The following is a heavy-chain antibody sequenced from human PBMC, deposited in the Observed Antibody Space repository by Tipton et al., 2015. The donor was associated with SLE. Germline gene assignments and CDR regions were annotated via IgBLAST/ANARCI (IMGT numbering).Heavy chain of an antibody. V-gene: IGHV3-30-3*01. CDR2: ISYDGSNK. CDR3: AREKTVAAAFDI. J-gene: IGHJ3*02. D-gene: IGHD6-19*01. Sequence: SLRLSCAASGFTFSSYAMHWVRQAPGKGLEWVAVISYDGSNKYYADSVKGRFTISRDNSKNTLYLQMNSLRAEDTAVYYCAREKTVAAAFDIWGQGTTVTVSS. CDR1: GFTFSSYA.